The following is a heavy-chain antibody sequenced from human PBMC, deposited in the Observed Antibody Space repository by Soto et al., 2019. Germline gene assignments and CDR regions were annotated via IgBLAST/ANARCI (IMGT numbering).Heavy chain of an antibody. Sequence: EVQLVESGGGLVQPGGSLRLSCAASGFTFSSYEMNWVRQAPGKGLEWVSYISSSGSTIYYADSVKGRFTISRDNAKNSMYLQINSLRAEDTDVYYCARDGPPGKWNYVGYYYRMDVWGQGTTVTVSS. D-gene: IGHD1-7*01. CDR1: GFTFSSYE. V-gene: IGHV3-48*03. CDR3: ARDGPPGKWNYVGYYYRMDV. J-gene: IGHJ6*02. CDR2: ISSSGSTI.